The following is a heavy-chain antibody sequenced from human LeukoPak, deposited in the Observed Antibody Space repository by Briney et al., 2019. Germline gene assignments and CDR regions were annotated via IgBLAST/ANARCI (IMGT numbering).Heavy chain of an antibody. Sequence: AGGSLRLSCAAPGFTVSSNYMSWVRQAPGKGLEWVSVIYSGGSTYYADSVKGRFTISRDNSKNTLYLQMNSLRAEDTAVYYCARAEDPYSSSWGPYQAFDIWGQGTMVTVSS. D-gene: IGHD6-13*01. J-gene: IGHJ3*02. CDR1: GFTVSSNY. CDR2: IYSGGST. V-gene: IGHV3-53*01. CDR3: ARAEDPYSSSWGPYQAFDI.